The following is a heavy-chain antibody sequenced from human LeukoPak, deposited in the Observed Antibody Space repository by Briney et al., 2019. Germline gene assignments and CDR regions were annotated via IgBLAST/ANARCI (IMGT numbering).Heavy chain of an antibody. CDR2: INAGNGNT. CDR3: ARGIADNTWGFDY. Sequence: GASVKVSCKASGYTFTSYAMHWVRQAPGQRLEWMGWINAGNGNTKYSQKFQGRVTITADKSTSTAYMELSSLRSEDTAVYYCARGIADNTWGFDYWGQGTLVTVSS. D-gene: IGHD6-13*01. J-gene: IGHJ4*02. CDR1: GYTFTSYA. V-gene: IGHV1-3*01.